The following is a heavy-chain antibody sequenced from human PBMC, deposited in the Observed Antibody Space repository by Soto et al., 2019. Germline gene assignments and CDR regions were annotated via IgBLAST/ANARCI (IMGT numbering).Heavy chain of an antibody. CDR1: GFTVSSTY. CDR2: IYTYGST. V-gene: IGHV3-53*01. Sequence: GGSLRLSCVASGFTVSSTYMTWVRQAPGQGPEWVSVIYTYGSTYYADSVKGRFTISRDSSNNTLYLQINSLRADDTAMYYCARGMLGTIPPLWGPGTLVTVSS. CDR3: ARGMLGTIPPL. D-gene: IGHD1-26*01. J-gene: IGHJ4*02.